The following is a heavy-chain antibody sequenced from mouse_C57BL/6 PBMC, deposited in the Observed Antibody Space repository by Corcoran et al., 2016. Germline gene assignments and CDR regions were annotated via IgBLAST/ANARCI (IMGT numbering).Heavy chain of an antibody. D-gene: IGHD1-1*01. CDR2: FYPGSGSI. Sequence: QVQLQQSGAELVKPGASVKLSCKASGYTFTEYTIHWVKQRSGQGLEWIGWFYPGSGSIKYNEKFKGKATLTVDKSSSTAYMELNSLTSEDSAVYYCARLPIRGWDVWGTGTTVTVSS. V-gene: IGHV1-62-2*01. CDR1: GYTFTEYT. J-gene: IGHJ1*03. CDR3: ARLPIRGWDV.